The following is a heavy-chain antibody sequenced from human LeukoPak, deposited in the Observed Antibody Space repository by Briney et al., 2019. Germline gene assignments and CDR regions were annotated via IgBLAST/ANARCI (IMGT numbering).Heavy chain of an antibody. CDR1: GFVFSAAW. J-gene: IGHJ4*02. D-gene: IGHD3-3*01. V-gene: IGHV3-15*01. CDR2: IKSKTNGGTT. Sequence: GGSLRLSCAVSGFVFSAAWMSWVRQAPGKGLEWVGRIKSKTNGGTTDYAAPVKGRFSISRDDSKNTLFLQMYSLRTEDTGVYYCSTMSAIFGVVIPDYWGQGTLVSVSP. CDR3: STMSAIFGVVIPDY.